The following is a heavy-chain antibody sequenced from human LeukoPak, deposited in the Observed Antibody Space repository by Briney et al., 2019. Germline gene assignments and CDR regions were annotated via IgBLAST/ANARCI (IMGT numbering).Heavy chain of an antibody. CDR1: GYTFTSYG. CDR3: AREARTYYYDSSGPSDI. Sequence: GASVKVSCKASGYTFTSYGISWVRQAPGQGLEWMGWISAYNGNTNYAQKLKGRVTMTTDTSTSTAYMELRSLRSDDTAVYYCAREARTYYYDSSGPSDIWGQGTMVTVSS. CDR2: ISAYNGNT. D-gene: IGHD3-22*01. V-gene: IGHV1-18*01. J-gene: IGHJ3*02.